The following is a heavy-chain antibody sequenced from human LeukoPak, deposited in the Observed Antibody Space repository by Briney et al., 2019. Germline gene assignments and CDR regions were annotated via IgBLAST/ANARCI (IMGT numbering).Heavy chain of an antibody. D-gene: IGHD3-10*01. CDR2: IYYSGST. Sequence: SETLSLTCTVSGGSISTYYWSWIRQPPGEGLEWIGYIYYSGSTNYNPSLKSRVTISVDTSKNQFSLKLSSVTAADTAVYYCARDSSYYGSGSYNWYFDLWGRGTLVTVSS. CDR3: ARDSSYYGSGSYNWYFDL. J-gene: IGHJ2*01. V-gene: IGHV4-59*01. CDR1: GGSISTYY.